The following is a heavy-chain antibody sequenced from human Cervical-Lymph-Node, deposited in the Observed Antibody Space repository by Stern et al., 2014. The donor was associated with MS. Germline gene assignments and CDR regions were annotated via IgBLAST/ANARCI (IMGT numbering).Heavy chain of an antibody. CDR2: LYYSGST. CDR1: GGPISRGGYY. CDR3: ARGAYCGGDCYLYAFDI. V-gene: IGHV4-31*01. Sequence: VQLEESGPGLVQPSQTMPRTCTVSGGPISRGGYYWSWIRPHPGKGLEXIGSLYYSGSTYYNPSLKSLVTISVDTSKNQFSLKLSSVTAADTAVYYCARGAYCGGDCYLYAFDIWGQGTMVTVSS. D-gene: IGHD2-21*02. J-gene: IGHJ3*02.